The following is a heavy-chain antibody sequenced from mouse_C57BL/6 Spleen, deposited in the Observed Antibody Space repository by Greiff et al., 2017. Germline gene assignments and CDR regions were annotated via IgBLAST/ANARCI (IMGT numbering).Heavy chain of an antibody. V-gene: IGHV1-69*01. CDR3: ARGANWAFFDY. D-gene: IGHD4-1*01. CDR2: IDPSDSYT. J-gene: IGHJ2*01. Sequence: VQLQQPGAELVMPGASVKLSCKASGYTFTSYWMHWVKQRPGQGLEWIGEIDPSDSYTNYNQKFKGKSTLTVDKSSSTAYMQLSSLTSEDSAVYYWARGANWAFFDYWGQGTTLTVSS. CDR1: GYTFTSYW.